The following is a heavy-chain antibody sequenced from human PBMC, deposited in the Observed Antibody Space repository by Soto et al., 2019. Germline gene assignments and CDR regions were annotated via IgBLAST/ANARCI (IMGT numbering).Heavy chain of an antibody. D-gene: IGHD3-3*01. CDR3: ARTLRFLEWLLPEY. Sequence: GASVKVSCKASGGTFSSYTISWVRQAPGQGLGWMGRIIPILGIANYAQKFQGRVTITADKSTSTAYMELSSLRSEDTAVYYCARTLRFLEWLLPEYWGQGTLVTVSS. V-gene: IGHV1-69*02. CDR1: GGTFSSYT. CDR2: IIPILGIA. J-gene: IGHJ4*02.